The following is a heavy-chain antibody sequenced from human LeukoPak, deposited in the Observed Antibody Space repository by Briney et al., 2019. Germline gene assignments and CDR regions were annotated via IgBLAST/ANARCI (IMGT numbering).Heavy chain of an antibody. J-gene: IGHJ4*02. CDR3: AKSHVIASYVGDY. Sequence: GGSLRLSCAASGFTFSTYGMHWVRQAPGKGLEWVAYIRYDGINKHYADSVKGRFTISRDTSKNTLYLEMSSLRGEDMAVYYCAKSHVIASYVGDYWGQGTLVTVSS. CDR1: GFTFSTYG. CDR2: IRYDGINK. D-gene: IGHD2-21*01. V-gene: IGHV3-30*02.